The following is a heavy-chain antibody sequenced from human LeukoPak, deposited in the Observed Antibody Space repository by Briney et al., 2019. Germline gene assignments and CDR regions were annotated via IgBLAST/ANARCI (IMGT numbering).Heavy chain of an antibody. V-gene: IGHV4-39*07. D-gene: IGHD1-26*01. Sequence: PSETLSLTCTVSGGSFTDYYWGWIRQPPGKGLEWIGSIYYRGNTFYNPSLRNRVSISIDTSKGRFSLNLNSVTAAATAVYFCTRDREHGTYDSWGQGTLVTVS. J-gene: IGHJ5*01. CDR3: TRDREHGTYDS. CDR1: GGSFTDYY. CDR2: IYYRGNT.